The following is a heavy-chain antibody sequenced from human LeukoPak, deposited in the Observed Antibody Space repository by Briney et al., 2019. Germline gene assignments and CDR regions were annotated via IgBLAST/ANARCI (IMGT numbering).Heavy chain of an antibody. V-gene: IGHV1-3*01. CDR2: INPTNEKT. CDR1: GYSFRSYG. Sequence: ASVRVSCKASGYSFRSYGMHWVRQAPGQRLGWMGWINPTNEKTKYSEKFQGRVTISRDTGASTVYMELSSLRSEDTAVYYCARDHRTESDGYYFVNELWYFDLWGRGTLVTVSS. J-gene: IGHJ2*01. D-gene: IGHD3-22*01. CDR3: ARDHRTESDGYYFVNELWYFDL.